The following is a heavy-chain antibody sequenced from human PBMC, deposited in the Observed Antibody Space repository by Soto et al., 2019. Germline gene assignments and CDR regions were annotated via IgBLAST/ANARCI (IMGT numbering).Heavy chain of an antibody. J-gene: IGHJ4*02. D-gene: IGHD5-18*01. V-gene: IGHV3-48*02. CDR2: ISSGSNTI. Sequence: PVGSLRLSCAASGFIFSSYSMNWVRQAPGKGLEWVSYISSGSNTIYYADSVKGRFTISRDNGKNSLYLQMNSLRDEDTGVYYCASRYSYGSEFDYWGQGTLVTVSS. CDR1: GFIFSSYS. CDR3: ASRYSYGSEFDY.